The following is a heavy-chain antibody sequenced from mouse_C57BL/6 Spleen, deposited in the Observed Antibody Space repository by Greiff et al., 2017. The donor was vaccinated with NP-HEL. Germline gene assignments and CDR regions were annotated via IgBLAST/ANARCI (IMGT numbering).Heavy chain of an antibody. CDR3: ARHEEGYSHYENYFDY. D-gene: IGHD2-5*01. V-gene: IGHV1-62-2*01. J-gene: IGHJ2*01. CDR2: FYPGSGSI. CDR1: GYTFPEYT. Sequence: QVQLKQSGAELAKPGASVKLSCKASGYTFPEYTIHWVKQRSGQGLEWIGWFYPGSGSIKYNEKFKDKATLTADKYSSTVYMELSSLTSENSAVYFCARHEEGYSHYENYFDYWGQGTTLTVSS.